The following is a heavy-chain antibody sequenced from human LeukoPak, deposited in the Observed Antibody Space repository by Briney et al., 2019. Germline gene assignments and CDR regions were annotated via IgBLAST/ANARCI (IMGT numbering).Heavy chain of an antibody. CDR1: GFSFSNHD. CDR3: AKDFWSSSNYFDY. J-gene: IGHJ4*02. D-gene: IGHD6-6*01. CDR2: IRNDGSNK. Sequence: GGSLRLSCAASGFSFSNHDMHWVRQAPGKGLEWVAFIRNDGSNKYYADSVKGRFTISRDNSKNTLYLQMNSLRAEDTAVYYCAKDFWSSSNYFDYWGQGTLVTVSS. V-gene: IGHV3-30*02.